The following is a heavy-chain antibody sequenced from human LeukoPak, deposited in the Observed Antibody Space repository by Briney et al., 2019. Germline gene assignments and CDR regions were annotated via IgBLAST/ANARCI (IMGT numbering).Heavy chain of an antibody. Sequence: GGSLRLSCAASGFTFSSYGMHWVRQAPGKGLEWVAVIWYDGSNKYYADSVKGRFTISRDNSKNTLYLQMNSLRAEDTALYYCARDESSGSLHFDYWGQGTLVTVSS. V-gene: IGHV3-33*01. CDR2: IWYDGSNK. J-gene: IGHJ4*02. CDR3: ARDESSGSLHFDY. D-gene: IGHD3-10*01. CDR1: GFTFSSYG.